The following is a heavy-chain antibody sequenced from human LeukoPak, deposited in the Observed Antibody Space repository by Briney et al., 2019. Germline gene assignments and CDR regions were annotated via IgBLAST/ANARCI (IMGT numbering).Heavy chain of an antibody. Sequence: GESLKISCKGFGYRFTTYWIGWVRQMPGKGLEWMGIIYPGDSNTRYSPSFQGQVTIPADKSVSTVYLQWSSLKASDTAVYYCARDSGRGYYQYYFDYWGQGTLVTVSS. J-gene: IGHJ4*02. V-gene: IGHV5-51*01. D-gene: IGHD3-22*01. CDR1: GYRFTTYW. CDR3: ARDSGRGYYQYYFDY. CDR2: IYPGDSNT.